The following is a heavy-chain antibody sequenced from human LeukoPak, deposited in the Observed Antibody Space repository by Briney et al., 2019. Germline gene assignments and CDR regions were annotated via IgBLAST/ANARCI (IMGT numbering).Heavy chain of an antibody. CDR3: ARGVRFHVGSGNWFDH. Sequence: KPSETLTLTCALSGGTFRGFYWSWIRQPPGKGLAWIGEFDHCGSTIYNPPLESPVTLFVDTSQNQVSPNHNYVTTADPAVFYCARGVRFHVGSGNWFDHWGQGTLVTVSS. V-gene: IGHV4-34*01. CDR2: FDHCGST. CDR1: GGTFRGFY. D-gene: IGHD3-10*01. J-gene: IGHJ5*02.